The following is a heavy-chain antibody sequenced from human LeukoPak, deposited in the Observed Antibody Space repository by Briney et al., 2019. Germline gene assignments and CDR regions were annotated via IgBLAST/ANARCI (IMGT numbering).Heavy chain of an antibody. CDR2: ISYDGSNK. J-gene: IGHJ5*02. Sequence: GGSLRLSCAASGSTFSSYGMHWVRQAPGKGLEWVAVISYDGSNKYYADSVKGRFTISRDNSKNTLYLQMNSLRAEDTAVYYCAKHYDILTGYSNWFDPWGQGTLVTVSS. CDR3: AKHYDILTGYSNWFDP. CDR1: GSTFSSYG. V-gene: IGHV3-30*18. D-gene: IGHD3-9*01.